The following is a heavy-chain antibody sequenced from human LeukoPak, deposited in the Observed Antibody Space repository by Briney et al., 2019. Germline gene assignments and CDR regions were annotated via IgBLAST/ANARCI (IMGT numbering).Heavy chain of an antibody. CDR3: ARDSSSAVTTGDYYYYGMDV. J-gene: IGHJ6*02. V-gene: IGHV3-66*01. Sequence: GGSLRLSCAASGFTVSSNYMSWVRQAPGKGLEWVSVIYRGGSTYYADSVKGRFTISRDNSKNTLYLQMNSLRAEDTAVYYCARDSSSAVTTGDYYYYGMDVWGQGTTVTVSS. CDR1: GFTVSSNY. D-gene: IGHD4-11*01. CDR2: IYRGGST.